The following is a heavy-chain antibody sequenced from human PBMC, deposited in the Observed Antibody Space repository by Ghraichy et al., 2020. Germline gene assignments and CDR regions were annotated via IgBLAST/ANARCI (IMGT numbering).Heavy chain of an antibody. V-gene: IGHV4-34*01. J-gene: IGHJ4*02. CDR3: ARRRRITMIVVVLNYGVFDY. D-gene: IGHD3-22*01. CDR1: GGSFSGYY. CDR2: INHSGST. Sequence: SETLSLTCAVYGGSFSGYYWSWIRQPPGKGLEWIGEINHSGSTNYNPSLKSRVTISVDTSKNQFSLKLSSVTAADTAVYYCARRRRITMIVVVLNYGVFDYWGQGTLVTVSS.